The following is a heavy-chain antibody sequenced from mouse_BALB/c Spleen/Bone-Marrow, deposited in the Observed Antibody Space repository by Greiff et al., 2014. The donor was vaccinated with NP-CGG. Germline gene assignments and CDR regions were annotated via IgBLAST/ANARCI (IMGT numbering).Heavy chain of an antibody. D-gene: IGHD2-14*01. V-gene: IGHV1-14*01. Sequence: EVQLQESGPELVKPGASVKMSCKASGYTFTSYVMHWVKQKPGQGLEWIGYINPYNDGTKYNEKFKGMATLTSDRSSSTAYMELSSLTSEDSAVYYCAKGGNYRYDFDYWGQGTTLTVSS. CDR3: AKGGNYRYDFDY. J-gene: IGHJ2*01. CDR1: GYTFTSYV. CDR2: INPYNDGT.